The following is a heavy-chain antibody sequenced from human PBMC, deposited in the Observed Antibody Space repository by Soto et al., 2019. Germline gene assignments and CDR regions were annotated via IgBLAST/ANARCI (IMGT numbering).Heavy chain of an antibody. CDR2: IWYDGSNK. CDR3: ARFSDSSSWYWFDP. J-gene: IGHJ5*02. CDR1: GFTFSSYG. Sequence: GGSLRLSCAASGFTFSSYGMHWVRQAPGKGLEWVAVIWYDGSNKYYADSVKGRFTISRDNSKNTLYLQMNSLRAEDTAVYYCARFSDSSSWYWFDPWGQGTLVTVSS. V-gene: IGHV3-33*01. D-gene: IGHD6-13*01.